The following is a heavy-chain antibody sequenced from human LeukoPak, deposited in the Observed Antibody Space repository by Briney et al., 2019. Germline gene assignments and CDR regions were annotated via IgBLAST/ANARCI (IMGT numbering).Heavy chain of an antibody. CDR2: IWYDGSNK. Sequence: PGRSLRLSCAASGFTFSSYVMHWVRQAPGKGLEWVAVIWYDGSNKYYADSVKGRFTISRDNSKNTLYLQMNSLRAEDTAVYYCAREWTPGQLWQLDYWGQGTLVTVSS. CDR1: GFTFSSYV. CDR3: AREWTPGQLWQLDY. J-gene: IGHJ4*02. D-gene: IGHD5-18*01. V-gene: IGHV3-33*01.